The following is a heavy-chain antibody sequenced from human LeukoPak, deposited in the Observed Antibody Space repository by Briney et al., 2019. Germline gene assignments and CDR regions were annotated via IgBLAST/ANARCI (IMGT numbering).Heavy chain of an antibody. CDR1: GATFSSYA. CDR2: IIPIFGTA. CDR3: ARVSFNEYYFDY. V-gene: IGHV1-69*05. Sequence: LVKVSCKASGATFSSYAIGCVRQAPGQGLEWMGRIIPIFGTANYAKKFQGNVTITTDESTSTAYIELSSLRSEDTAVYYCARVSFNEYYFDYWGQGTLVTVSS. D-gene: IGHD2-8*01. J-gene: IGHJ4*02.